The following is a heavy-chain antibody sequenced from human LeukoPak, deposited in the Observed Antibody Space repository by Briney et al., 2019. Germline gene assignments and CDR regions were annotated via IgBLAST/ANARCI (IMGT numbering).Heavy chain of an antibody. D-gene: IGHD6-19*01. Sequence: GESLKISCKGSGYRYSDYWIGWGRQMPGKGLEWMGIIYGGDSETRYSPSLQGQVTISADKSIHTTYLQWSSLKASDTAMYYCARTTTYSSGWYGAYWGQGTLVTVSS. CDR1: GYRYSDYW. CDR3: ARTTTYSSGWYGAY. V-gene: IGHV5-51*01. J-gene: IGHJ4*02. CDR2: IYGGDSET.